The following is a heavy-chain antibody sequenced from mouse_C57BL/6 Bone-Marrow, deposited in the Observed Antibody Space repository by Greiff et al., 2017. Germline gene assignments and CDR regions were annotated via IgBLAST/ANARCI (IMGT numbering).Heavy chain of an antibody. V-gene: IGHV1-39*01. Sequence: EVQLQQSGPELVKPGASVKISCKASGYSFTDYNMNWVKQSNGKSLEWIGVINPNYGTTSYNQKFKGKATLTVDQSSSTAYMPLHSLTSGDSAVYCSARGYNYDYAMDYWGQGTSVTVSS. CDR3: ARGYNYDYAMDY. J-gene: IGHJ4*01. CDR2: INPNYGTT. CDR1: GYSFTDYN. D-gene: IGHD2-12*01.